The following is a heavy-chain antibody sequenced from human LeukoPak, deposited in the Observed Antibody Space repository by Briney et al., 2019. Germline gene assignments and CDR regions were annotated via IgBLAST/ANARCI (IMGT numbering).Heavy chain of an antibody. CDR3: AKEFSSNFWSGPIDY. D-gene: IGHD3-3*01. CDR1: GFTFIDYA. V-gene: IGHV3-23*01. Sequence: GSLRLSCAASGFTFIDYAMTWVRQAPGKRLEWVSTISGSGGTTYYADSVKGRFTISRDNSKNTVYLQMNSLRAEDTAVYYCAKEFSSNFWSGPIDYWGQGTLVTVSS. CDR2: ISGSGGTT. J-gene: IGHJ4*02.